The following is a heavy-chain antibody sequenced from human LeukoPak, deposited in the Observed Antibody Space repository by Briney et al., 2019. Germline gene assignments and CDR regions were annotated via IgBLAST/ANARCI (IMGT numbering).Heavy chain of an antibody. CDR1: GGSISGSSYY. CDR2: IYYTGSS. V-gene: IGHV4-39*01. CDR3: ARMSRLDY. Sequence: SETLSLTCTVSGGSISGSSYYWGWIRQPPGKGLEWIGSIYYTGSSSYNPSLKSRVTISVDTSKNQFSLRLTSGIAADTAVYYCARMSRLDYWGQGTLVTVSS. J-gene: IGHJ4*02.